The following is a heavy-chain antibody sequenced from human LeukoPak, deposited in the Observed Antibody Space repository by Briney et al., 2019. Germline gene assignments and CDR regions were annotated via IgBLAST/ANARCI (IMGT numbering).Heavy chain of an antibody. Sequence: GGSLRLSCAASGFTFSSYWMSWVRQAPGKGLEWVAYIQYDGSNEQYADSVKGRFSISRGSSKNILYLQMNSLRAEDTAVYYCAKDRCSNGVGCYYYYMDVWGKGTTVTISS. CDR2: IQYDGSNE. CDR3: AKDRCSNGVGCYYYYMDV. J-gene: IGHJ6*03. V-gene: IGHV3-30*02. CDR1: GFTFSSYW. D-gene: IGHD2-8*01.